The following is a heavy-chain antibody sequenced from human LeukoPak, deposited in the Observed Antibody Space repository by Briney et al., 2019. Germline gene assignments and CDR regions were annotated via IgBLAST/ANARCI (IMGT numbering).Heavy chain of an antibody. CDR3: ARQTGSGLFILP. J-gene: IGHJ4*02. CDR2: IYYSGNT. CDR1: GVSISSSNSY. Sequence: SETLSLTCTVSGVSISSSNSYGGWIRQPPGSGLGWIGSIYYSGNTYYNASLKSQVSISIDTSKNQFSLRLTSVTAADTAVYYCARQTGSGLFILPGGQGTLVTVSS. D-gene: IGHD3/OR15-3a*01. V-gene: IGHV4-39*01.